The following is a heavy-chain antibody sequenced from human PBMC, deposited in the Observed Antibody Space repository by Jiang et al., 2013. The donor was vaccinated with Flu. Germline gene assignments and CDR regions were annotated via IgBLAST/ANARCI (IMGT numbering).Heavy chain of an antibody. V-gene: IGHV1-46*01. CDR3: ARNSASGFDY. D-gene: IGHD2/OR15-2a*01. CDR2: INPSGGST. CDR1: GYIFTNYY. Sequence: GAEVKKPGASVKVSCKASGYIFTNYYMHWVRQAPGQGLEWMGFINPSGGSTIYAQKFQDRLTMTRDTSTSTVYMELSSLRSDDTAVYYCARNSASGFDYWGQGTLVTVSS. J-gene: IGHJ4*02.